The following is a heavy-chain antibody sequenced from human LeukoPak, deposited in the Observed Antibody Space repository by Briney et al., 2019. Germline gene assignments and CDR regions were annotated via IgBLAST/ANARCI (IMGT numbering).Heavy chain of an antibody. Sequence: GGSLRLFCSASGFTFSSYAMHWVRQARGKGREYVSAINNNGDSTYYVDSVKGRFTICRDNFKNTLYLRMSSLRAEDTAVYYCAVSLYSSSLLFDYWGKGSLVTVSS. CDR1: GFTFSSYA. V-gene: IGHV3-64D*06. D-gene: IGHD6-13*01. CDR3: AVSLYSSSLLFDY. CDR2: INNNGDST. J-gene: IGHJ4*02.